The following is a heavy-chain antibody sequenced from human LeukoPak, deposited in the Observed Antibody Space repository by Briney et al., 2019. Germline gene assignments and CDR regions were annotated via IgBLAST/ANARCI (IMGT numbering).Heavy chain of an antibody. CDR3: ARKVYSSSPTDAFDI. D-gene: IGHD6-6*01. V-gene: IGHV3-48*03. CDR1: GFNFSDYE. CDR2: TSTGGRTV. J-gene: IGHJ3*02. Sequence: PGGSLRLSCAASGFNFSDYEMNWLRQAPGKGLEWLSYTSTGGRTVKYADSVKGRFTISRDNAKNSVYLQMNSPRAEDTAVYYCARKVYSSSPTDAFDIWGQGTMVTVSS.